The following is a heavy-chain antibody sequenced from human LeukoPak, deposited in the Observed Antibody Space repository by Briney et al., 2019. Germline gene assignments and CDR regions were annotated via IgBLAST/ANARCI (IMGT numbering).Heavy chain of an antibody. J-gene: IGHJ3*02. CDR3: ARAYSTSPRNGFDI. Sequence: SVKVSCKASGGTFSSYAISWVRQAPGKGLEWMGGIIPIFGTANYAQKFQGRVTITADESTSTAYMELSSLRSEDTAVYYCARAYSTSPRNGFDIWGQGTMVTVTS. D-gene: IGHD6-6*01. CDR1: GGTFSSYA. V-gene: IGHV1-69*13. CDR2: IIPIFGTA.